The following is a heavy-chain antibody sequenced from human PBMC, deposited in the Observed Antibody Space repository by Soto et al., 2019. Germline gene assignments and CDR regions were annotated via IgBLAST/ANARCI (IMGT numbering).Heavy chain of an antibody. D-gene: IGHD6-6*01. CDR1: GFTFSNYG. Sequence: ASVKVSCKASGFTFSNYGITWVRQAPGQGLEWMGWIGAYSGKTNSAQKLQGRVTMTTDTPTSTAYMELRSLTSDDTAVYYCASRSGQLPYYFDYWGQGTLVTVSS. CDR2: IGAYSGKT. J-gene: IGHJ4*02. V-gene: IGHV1-18*01. CDR3: ASRSGQLPYYFDY.